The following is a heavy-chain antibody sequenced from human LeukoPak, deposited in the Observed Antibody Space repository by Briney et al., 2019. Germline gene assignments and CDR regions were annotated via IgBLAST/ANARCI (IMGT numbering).Heavy chain of an antibody. D-gene: IGHD3-3*02. Sequence: GGSLRLSCAASGFTFSSYAMSWVRQAPGKGLEWVSAISGSGGSTYYADSVEGRFTISRDNSKNTLYLQMNSLRAEDTAVYYCAKGRVSPRGRYMDAWGKGTTVTVSS. V-gene: IGHV3-23*01. CDR2: ISGSGGST. CDR1: GFTFSSYA. J-gene: IGHJ6*03. CDR3: AKGRVSPRGRYMDA.